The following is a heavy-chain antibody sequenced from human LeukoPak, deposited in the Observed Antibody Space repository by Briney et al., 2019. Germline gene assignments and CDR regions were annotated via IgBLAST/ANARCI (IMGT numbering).Heavy chain of an antibody. Sequence: GGSLRLSCAASGFTFSSYAMSWVRQAPGKGLEWVSAISGSGGSTYYADSVKGRFTISRDNSKNTLYLQMNSLRAEDTAVYYCAKFVLSGYSYGYDYFDYWGQGTLVTVSA. V-gene: IGHV3-23*01. CDR3: AKFVLSGYSYGYDYFDY. CDR2: ISGSGGST. CDR1: GFTFSSYA. J-gene: IGHJ4*02. D-gene: IGHD5-18*01.